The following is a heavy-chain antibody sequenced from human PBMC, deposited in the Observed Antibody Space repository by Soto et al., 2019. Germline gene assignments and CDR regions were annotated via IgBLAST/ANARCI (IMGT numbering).Heavy chain of an antibody. CDR1: GFPFTSYG. CDR2: ISYDGSDK. J-gene: IGHJ4*02. CDR3: VGGQYYFDD. Sequence: QVQLVESGGGVVQPGRSLRLSCAASGFPFTSYGMHWVREGADKGLEWVAIISYDGSDKYYADSVKGRFTISRDNSKNPLYLQMNSLRPEDTALYYCVGGQYYFDDRGQGTLVIVSS. D-gene: IGHD3-10*01. V-gene: IGHV3-30*03.